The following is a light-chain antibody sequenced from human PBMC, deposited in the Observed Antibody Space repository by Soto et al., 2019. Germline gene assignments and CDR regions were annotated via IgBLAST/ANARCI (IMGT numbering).Light chain of an antibody. CDR3: CSYAGSNSLI. J-gene: IGLJ2*01. CDR1: ISDVAGYNS. Sequence: QSALTQPPSASGSPGQSVTISCTGTISDVAGYNSVSWYQHHPGKAPKLMIYDVTKRPSGVPDRFSGSKSGNTASLTVSGLQAEDEADYYCCSYAGSNSLIFGGGTKLTVL. CDR2: DVT. V-gene: IGLV2-8*01.